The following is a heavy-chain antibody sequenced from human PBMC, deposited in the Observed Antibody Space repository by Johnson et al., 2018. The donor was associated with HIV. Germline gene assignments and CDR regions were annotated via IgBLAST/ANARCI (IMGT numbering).Heavy chain of an antibody. D-gene: IGHD5-24*01. CDR2: ISSSGSSI. CDR3: AKDKRRDGYNSDSFDI. J-gene: IGHJ3*02. Sequence: EQLVESGGGLVKPGGSLRLSCAASGFTFSDYFMSWIRQAPGKGLECLAYISSSGSSIYYTDSVKGRFTIFRDNSKSTLYLKMGSLRAEDMGVYYCAKDKRRDGYNSDSFDIWGQGTMVTVSS. CDR1: GFTFSDYF. V-gene: IGHV3-11*04.